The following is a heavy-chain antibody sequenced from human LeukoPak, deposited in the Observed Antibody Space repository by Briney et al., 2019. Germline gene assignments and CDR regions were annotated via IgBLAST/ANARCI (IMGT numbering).Heavy chain of an antibody. CDR1: GFTFSSYW. D-gene: IGHD2-2*01. CDR3: ARHRGYCSSTSCYDYGMDV. CDR2: IKQDRSEK. J-gene: IGHJ6*02. V-gene: IGHV3-7*01. Sequence: PGGSLRLSCAASGFTFSSYWMSWVRQAPGKGLEWVAHIKQDRSEKYYVDSVKGRFTISRDNAKNSLYLQMNSLRAEDTAVYYCARHRGYCSSTSCYDYGMDVWGQGTTVTVSS.